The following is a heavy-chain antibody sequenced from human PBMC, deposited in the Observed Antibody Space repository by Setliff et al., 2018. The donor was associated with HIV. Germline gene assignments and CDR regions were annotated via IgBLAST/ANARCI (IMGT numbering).Heavy chain of an antibody. CDR3: TRGAEVLRLGL. D-gene: IGHD3-10*01. V-gene: IGHV4-34*01. Sequence: SATLSLTCDDSAVSLRGHYWNWIRQSPGKGLEWIGEIDPRGSRSYNPSLKSRVTISKDTSKNQLSLKLTSVTAADSALYYCTRGAEVLRLGLWGQGTLVTVSS. CDR2: IDPRGSR. J-gene: IGHJ5*02. CDR1: AVSLRGHY.